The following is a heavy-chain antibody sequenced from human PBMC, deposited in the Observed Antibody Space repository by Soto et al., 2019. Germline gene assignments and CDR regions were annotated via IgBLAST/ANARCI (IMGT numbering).Heavy chain of an antibody. J-gene: IGHJ4*02. CDR1: GFSLSTSGVG. Sequence: SGPTLVKPTQTLTLTCTFSGFSLSTSGVGVGWIRQPPGKALEWLALIFWDDDKRYSPSLKSRLTITKDTSKNQVVLKMTNWDPVETATYYCAHSPPLGLAFDYWGQGTLVTVSS. CDR3: AHSPPLGLAFDY. V-gene: IGHV2-5*02. CDR2: IFWDDDK.